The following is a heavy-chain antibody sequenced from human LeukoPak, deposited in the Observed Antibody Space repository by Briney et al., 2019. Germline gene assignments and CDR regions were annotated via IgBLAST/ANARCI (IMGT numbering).Heavy chain of an antibody. J-gene: IGHJ4*02. CDR2: IYHSGST. V-gene: IGHV4-38-2*01. D-gene: IGHD5-18*01. CDR1: GYSISSGYY. Sequence: PSETLSLTCAVSGYSISSGYYWGWIRQPPGKGLEWIGSIYHSGSTYYNRSLESRVTISVDTSKNQFSLKLSSVTAADTAVYYCARGPYSYGYWDYWGQGTLVTVSS. CDR3: ARGPYSYGYWDY.